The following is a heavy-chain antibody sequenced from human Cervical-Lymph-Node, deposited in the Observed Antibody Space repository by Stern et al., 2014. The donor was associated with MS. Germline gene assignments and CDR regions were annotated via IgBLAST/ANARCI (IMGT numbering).Heavy chain of an antibody. V-gene: IGHV3-21*01. D-gene: IGHD6-19*01. Sequence: EMQLVESGGGLVKPGGSLRLSCAASGFTFSSYSMNWVRQAPGKGLEWVSSISSSSSYIYYAGSVKGRFTISRDNAKNSLYLQMNSLRAEDTAVYYCVAVAGTGYYYYGMDVWGQGTTVTVSS. CDR3: VAVAGTGYYYYGMDV. J-gene: IGHJ6*02. CDR1: GFTFSSYS. CDR2: ISSSSSYI.